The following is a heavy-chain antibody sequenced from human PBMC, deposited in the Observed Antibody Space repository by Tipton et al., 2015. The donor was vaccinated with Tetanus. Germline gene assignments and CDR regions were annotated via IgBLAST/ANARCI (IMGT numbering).Heavy chain of an antibody. V-gene: IGHV4-30-4*01. D-gene: IGHD3-3*01. CDR2: IYYSGTT. J-gene: IGHJ4*02. CDR3: ARANYDFPKKGPFDS. CDR1: GGSISRGDYY. Sequence: TLSLTCSVSGGSISRGDYYWSWIRQPPGKGLEWIGYIYYSGTTYYSPSLKSRVTISVDTSNNHFSLRLTSVTAADTAVYYCARANYDFPKKGPFDSWGQGSLVIVSS.